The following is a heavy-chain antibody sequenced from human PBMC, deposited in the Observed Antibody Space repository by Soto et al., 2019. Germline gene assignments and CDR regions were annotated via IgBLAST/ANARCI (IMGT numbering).Heavy chain of an antibody. D-gene: IGHD2-15*01. CDR1: GYTFRNYG. J-gene: IGHJ4*02. Sequence: QVQLVQSGAEVKKPGDSVKVSCKASGYTFRNYGLCWLRQAPGQGLEWLGWISAYNGNTNSAQKFQGRVTMTTDTSTSTGYLELRSLRSADTAMYYCARHGGNDYWGQGTLVTVSS. CDR3: ARHGGNDY. V-gene: IGHV1-18*01. CDR2: ISAYNGNT.